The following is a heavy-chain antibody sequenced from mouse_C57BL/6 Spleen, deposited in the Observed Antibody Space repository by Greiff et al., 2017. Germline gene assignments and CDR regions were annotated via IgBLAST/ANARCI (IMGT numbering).Heavy chain of an antibody. D-gene: IGHD2-3*01. Sequence: EVQLQQSGPELVKPGASVKIPCKASGYTFTDYNMDWVKQSHGKSLEWIGDINPNNGGTIYNQKFKGKATLTVDKSSSTAYMELRSLTPEDTAVYYCARGGYDGYYGAYWGQGTLVTVSA. J-gene: IGHJ3*01. CDR1: GYTFTDYN. CDR2: INPNNGGT. CDR3: ARGGYDGYYGAY. V-gene: IGHV1-18*01.